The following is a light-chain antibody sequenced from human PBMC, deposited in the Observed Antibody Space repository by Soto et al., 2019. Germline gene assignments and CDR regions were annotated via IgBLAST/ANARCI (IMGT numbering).Light chain of an antibody. CDR1: SSNIGSNA. Sequence: QSVLTQPPSASGTPGQRVIISCSGSSSNIGSNAVSWYQQLPGTAPKLLIYSDNQRPSWVPDRFSGSKSGTLASLAISGLQSEDEADYYCAAWDYSLNGQGVFGGGTQLTVL. CDR2: SDN. CDR3: AAWDYSLNGQGV. J-gene: IGLJ3*02. V-gene: IGLV1-44*01.